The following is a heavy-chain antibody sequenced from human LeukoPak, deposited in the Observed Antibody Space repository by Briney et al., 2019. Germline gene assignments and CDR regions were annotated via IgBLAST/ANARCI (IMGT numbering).Heavy chain of an antibody. CDR2: MNTTGYT. V-gene: IGHV4-61*09. Sequence: SETLSLTCTVSGDSISIGSYYWSWIRQPAGKGLEWIGHMNTTGYTKYNPTLKSRVTISINTSNNQFCLRLTSVTAADTAVYDCARDCDYWGQGTLVTVS. J-gene: IGHJ4*02. CDR1: GDSISIGSYY. CDR3: ARDCDY.